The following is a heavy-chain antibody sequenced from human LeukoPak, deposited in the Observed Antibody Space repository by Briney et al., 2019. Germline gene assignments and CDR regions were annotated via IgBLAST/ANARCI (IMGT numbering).Heavy chain of an antibody. CDR1: SGSISNSHYY. J-gene: IGHJ6*03. CDR3: ARQISDYYYYYIDV. CDR2: IYYSGTT. Sequence: PSETLSLTCTVSSGSISNSHYYWDWIRQPPGKGLEWIGTIYYSGTTYYNPSLESRATISVDASKNQFYLMLNSVTAADTAVYYCARQISDYYYYYIDVWGKGTTVTVSS. V-gene: IGHV4-39*01. D-gene: IGHD3-3*01.